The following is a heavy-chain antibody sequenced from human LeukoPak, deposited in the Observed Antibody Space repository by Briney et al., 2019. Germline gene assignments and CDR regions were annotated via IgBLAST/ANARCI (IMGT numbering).Heavy chain of an antibody. V-gene: IGHV3-48*01. CDR3: ARTNERELDY. CDR1: GFTFSSYH. D-gene: IGHD1-26*01. J-gene: IGHJ4*02. CDR2: ISIFSSTI. Sequence: GGSLRLSCAASGFTFSSYHMNWVRQAPGKGLEGVSYISIFSSTIYYADSVKGRFTISRDDANRLVYLQMHSLRAEDTAVYYCARTNERELDYWGQGTLVTVSS.